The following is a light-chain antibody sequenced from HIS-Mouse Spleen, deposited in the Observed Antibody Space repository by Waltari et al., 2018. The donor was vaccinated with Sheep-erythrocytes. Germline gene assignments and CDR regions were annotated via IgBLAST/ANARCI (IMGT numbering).Light chain of an antibody. J-gene: IGKJ4*01. CDR1: QGISNY. V-gene: IGKV1-27*01. CDR3: QKYNSAPLT. Sequence: DIKMTQSPPSLSASVEDRVTIPCRASQGISNYLAWYQQKPGKVPKLLIYAASTLQSGVPSRFSGSGSGTDFTLTISSLQPEDVATYYCQKYNSAPLTFGGGTKVEIK. CDR2: AAS.